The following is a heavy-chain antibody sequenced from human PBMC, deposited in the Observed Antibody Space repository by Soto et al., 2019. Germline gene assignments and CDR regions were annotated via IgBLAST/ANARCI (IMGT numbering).Heavy chain of an antibody. D-gene: IGHD6-19*01. CDR1: GGSISSYY. Sequence: PSETLSLTCTVSGGSISSYYWSWIRQPPGKGLEWIGYIYYSGSTNYNPSLKSRVTVSVDTSKNQFSLKLSSVTAADTAVYYCARVASGWYRGYYFDYWGQGTLVTVSS. V-gene: IGHV4-59*01. J-gene: IGHJ4*02. CDR3: ARVASGWYRGYYFDY. CDR2: IYYSGST.